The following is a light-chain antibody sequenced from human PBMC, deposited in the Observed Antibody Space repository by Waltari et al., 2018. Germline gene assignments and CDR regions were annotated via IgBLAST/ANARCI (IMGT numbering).Light chain of an antibody. CDR2: GAS. J-gene: IGKJ1*01. CDR3: QQYVSSPWT. V-gene: IGKV3-20*01. Sequence: CKSSRSVDSSFLVWYQQKHGQAASLLIYGASSGAASIPDRFSGSGSGTDFTLTIRRLEPEDFAVYYCQQYVSSPWTFGQGTKVEFK. CDR1: RSVDSSF.